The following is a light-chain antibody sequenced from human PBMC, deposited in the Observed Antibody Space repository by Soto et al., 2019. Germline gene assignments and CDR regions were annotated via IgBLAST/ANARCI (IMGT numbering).Light chain of an antibody. CDR1: SGDFGFYNY. J-gene: IGLJ2*01. Sequence: QSALTQPASVSGSPGQSITISCTGTSGDFGFYNYVSWYQHHPGRAPKLIIYPVSNRPSGVSSRFSASKSGNTASLTISGLPPEDEADYYCSSFTGSTTVIFGGGTKLTVL. CDR2: PVS. CDR3: SSFTGSTTVI. V-gene: IGLV2-14*01.